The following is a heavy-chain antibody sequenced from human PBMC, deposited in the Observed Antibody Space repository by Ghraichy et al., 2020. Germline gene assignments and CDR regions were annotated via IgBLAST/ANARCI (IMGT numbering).Heavy chain of an antibody. J-gene: IGHJ2*01. V-gene: IGHV3-11*01. CDR1: GFAFSGYH. CDR3: ARDRWSGSTPLYFDL. Sequence: GRPLRLSCAASGFAFSGYHMTWIRQAPGKGLEWLSYMTNGGSTIDYADSVKGRFTISRDNAKNSLYLQMNSLRAEDTAVYYCARDRWSGSTPLYFDLWGRGTLVTVSS. CDR2: MTNGGSTI. D-gene: IGHD3-3*01.